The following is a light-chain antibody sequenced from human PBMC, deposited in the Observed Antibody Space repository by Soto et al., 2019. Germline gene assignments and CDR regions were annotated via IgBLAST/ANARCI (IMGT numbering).Light chain of an antibody. V-gene: IGKV3D-15*01. J-gene: IGKJ1*01. CDR1: QSVSTY. CDR3: QQYDDWPET. CDR2: DAS. Sequence: EIVLTQSPATLSLSPGERATLSCRASQSVSTYLAWYQHKPGQAPRLLIYDASTRATDIPARFSGRGSGTEFILTISSLQSEDFAVYYCQQYDDWPETFGQGTKVDI.